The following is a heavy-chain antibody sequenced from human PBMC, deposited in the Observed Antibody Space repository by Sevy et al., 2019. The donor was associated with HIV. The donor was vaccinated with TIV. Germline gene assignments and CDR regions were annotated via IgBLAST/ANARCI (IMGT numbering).Heavy chain of an antibody. CDR3: ARKLATPGPYFFDY. CDR1: GFTFSSYW. Sequence: GGSLRLSCAASGFTFSSYWMSWVRQAPGKGLEWVANIKQDGNEKYYLDSVKGRFTISRDNAKNSLYLQMNSLRAEDTAVYYCARKLATPGPYFFDYWGQGTLVTASS. V-gene: IGHV3-7*01. D-gene: IGHD6-6*01. J-gene: IGHJ4*02. CDR2: IKQDGNEK.